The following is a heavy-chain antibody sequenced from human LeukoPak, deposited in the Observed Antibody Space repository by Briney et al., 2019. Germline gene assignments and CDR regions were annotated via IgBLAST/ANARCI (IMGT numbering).Heavy chain of an antibody. D-gene: IGHD3-22*01. CDR1: GYSISSGYS. CDR3: ARALPYYDSSGFGSLNWFDP. Sequence: SETLSLTCTVSGYSISSGYSWGWIRQSPGEGLEWIGSISHSGSTHYNPSLQSRITISVDTSKKQFSLKLSSVTAADTAVYYCARALPYYDSSGFGSLNWFDPWGQGTLVTVSS. CDR2: ISHSGST. V-gene: IGHV4-38-2*02. J-gene: IGHJ5*02.